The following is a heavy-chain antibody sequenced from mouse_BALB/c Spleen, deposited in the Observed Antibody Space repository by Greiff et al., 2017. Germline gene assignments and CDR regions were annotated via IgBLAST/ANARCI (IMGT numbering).Heavy chain of an antibody. J-gene: IGHJ4*01. CDR2: IWGDGST. D-gene: IGHD2-4*01. Sequence: VNVVESGPGLVAPSQSLSITCTVSGFSLTSYGVSWVRQPPGKGLEWLGVIWGDGSTNYHSALISRLSISKDNSKSQVFLKLNSLQTDDTATYYCAKPERLRRGGAMDYWGQGTSVTVSS. CDR1: GFSLTSYG. V-gene: IGHV2-3*01. CDR3: AKPERLRRGGAMDY.